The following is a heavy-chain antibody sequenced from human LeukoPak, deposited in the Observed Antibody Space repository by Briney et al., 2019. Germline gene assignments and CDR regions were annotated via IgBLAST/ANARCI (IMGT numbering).Heavy chain of an antibody. Sequence: PGGSLRLSCAASGFTFSSYSMNWVRQAPGKGLEWVSSISSSSSYIYYADSVKGRFTISRDNAKNSLYLQMNSLRAEDTAVYYCARDIDPSSGKASFDYWGQGTLVTVSS. CDR3: ARDIDPSSGKASFDY. V-gene: IGHV3-21*01. CDR2: ISSSSSYI. J-gene: IGHJ4*02. CDR1: GFTFSSYS. D-gene: IGHD6-6*01.